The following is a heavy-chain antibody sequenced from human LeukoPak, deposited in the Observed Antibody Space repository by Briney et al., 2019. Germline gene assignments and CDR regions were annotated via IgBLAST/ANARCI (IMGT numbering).Heavy chain of an antibody. CDR1: GFTFSSYG. V-gene: IGHV3-30*02. CDR2: VRHDGSIK. Sequence: PGGSLRLSCAASGFTFSSYGMHWVRQAPGKGLEWVAFVRHDGSIKYYADSVKGRFTISRDNSKNTLYLQMNSLRAEDTAVYYCARVLYDSSGYYYRPDYWGQGTLATVSS. J-gene: IGHJ4*02. D-gene: IGHD3-22*01. CDR3: ARVLYDSSGYYYRPDY.